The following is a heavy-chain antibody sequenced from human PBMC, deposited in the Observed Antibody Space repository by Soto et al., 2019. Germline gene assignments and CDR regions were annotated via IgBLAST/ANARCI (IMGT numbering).Heavy chain of an antibody. D-gene: IGHD6-13*01. Sequence: LSXXXXGXXFTHYYIHWVRQAPGQGLEWLAIINPASGSTNYAQDFQGRVTLTMDTSTTTVYMELSGLRAEDTAIFYCARDLAAGDHWGQGTLVTVSS. CDR1: GXXFTHYY. V-gene: IGHV1-46*01. J-gene: IGHJ4*02. CDR3: ARDLAAGDH. CDR2: INPASGST.